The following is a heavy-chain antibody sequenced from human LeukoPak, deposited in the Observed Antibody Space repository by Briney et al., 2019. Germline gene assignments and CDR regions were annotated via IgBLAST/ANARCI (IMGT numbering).Heavy chain of an antibody. CDR1: GFTFSSYW. D-gene: IGHD3-10*01. CDR3: VRDHYFEMDF. CDR2: IPSDDNPT. Sequence: PGGSLRLSCAASGFTFSSYWMHWVRQAPGKGLVWVARIPSDDNPTNYADSVQGRFAISRDNAKNTLYLQMNNLRLEDTAVYYCVRDHYFEMDFWGQGTLVTVSS. J-gene: IGHJ4*02. V-gene: IGHV3-74*01.